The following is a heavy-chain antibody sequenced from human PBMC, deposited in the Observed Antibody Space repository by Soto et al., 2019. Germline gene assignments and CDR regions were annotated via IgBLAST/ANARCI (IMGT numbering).Heavy chain of an antibody. CDR1: GFTFSSYA. CDR2: ISGSGGST. J-gene: IGHJ3*02. V-gene: IGHV3-23*01. D-gene: IGHD1-1*01. Sequence: EVQLLESGGGLVQPGGSLRLSCAASGFTFSSYAMSWVRQAPGKGLEWVSAISGSGGSTYYADSVKGRFTISRDNSKNTLYLQMNSLTAGDTAVYYCAKGTVQLERQAAFDIWGKGTMVTVSS. CDR3: AKGTVQLERQAAFDI.